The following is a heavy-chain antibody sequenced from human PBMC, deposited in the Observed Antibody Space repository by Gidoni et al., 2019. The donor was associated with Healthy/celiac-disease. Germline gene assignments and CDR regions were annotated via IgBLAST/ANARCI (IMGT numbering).Heavy chain of an antibody. J-gene: IGHJ4*02. Sequence: QVQLQQWGAGLLKPSETLSLTCAVYGGSFSGYYWSWSRQPPGKGLEWIVEINHSGSTNYNPSLKSRVTISVDTSKNQFSLKLSSVTAADTAVYYCARGRAIAAAGPFDYWGQGTLVTVSS. CDR2: INHSGST. V-gene: IGHV4-34*01. CDR3: ARGRAIAAAGPFDY. CDR1: GGSFSGYY. D-gene: IGHD6-13*01.